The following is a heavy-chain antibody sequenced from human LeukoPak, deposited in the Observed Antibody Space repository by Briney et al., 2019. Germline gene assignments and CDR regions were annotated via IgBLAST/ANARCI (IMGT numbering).Heavy chain of an antibody. Sequence: PGGSLRLSCAASGFTFSSYSMNWVRQAPGKGLEWVSSISSSSSYIYYADSVKGRFTISRDNAKNSLYLQMNSLRAEDTAVYYCARAKQRSTSCYAPGYWGQGTLVTVSS. J-gene: IGHJ4*02. CDR1: GFTFSSYS. V-gene: IGHV3-21*01. CDR2: ISSSSSYI. D-gene: IGHD2-2*01. CDR3: ARAKQRSTSCYAPGY.